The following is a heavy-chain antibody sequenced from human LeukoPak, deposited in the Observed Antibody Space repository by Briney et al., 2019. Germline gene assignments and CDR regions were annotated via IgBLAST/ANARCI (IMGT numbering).Heavy chain of an antibody. CDR2: ISAYNGNT. V-gene: IGHV1-18*01. Sequence: ASVKVSCKASGYTFTSYGISWVRQAPGQGLEWMGWISAYNGNTNYAQKLQGRVTMTTDTSTSTAYMELRSLRSDDTAVYYCARASGGYSYGYLDYWGQGTLVTVSS. D-gene: IGHD5-18*01. J-gene: IGHJ4*02. CDR3: ARASGGYSYGYLDY. CDR1: GYTFTSYG.